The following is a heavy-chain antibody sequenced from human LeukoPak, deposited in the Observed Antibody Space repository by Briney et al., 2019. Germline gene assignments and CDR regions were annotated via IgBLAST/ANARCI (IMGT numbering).Heavy chain of an antibody. D-gene: IGHD3-10*01. CDR2: ISYDGSNK. CDR1: GFTFSSYG. V-gene: IGHV3-30*18. CDR3: AKDSMVRGENYFDY. J-gene: IGHJ4*02. Sequence: GGSLRLSCAASGFTFSSYGMHWVRQAPGKGLEWVAVISYDGSNKYYADSVKGRLTISRDNSKNTLYLQMNSLRAEDTAVYYCAKDSMVRGENYFDYWGQGTLVTVSS.